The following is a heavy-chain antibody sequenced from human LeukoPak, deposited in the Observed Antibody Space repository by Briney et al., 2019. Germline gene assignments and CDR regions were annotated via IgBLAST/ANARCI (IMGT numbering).Heavy chain of an antibody. CDR3: ARGPFIAVAGPADY. J-gene: IGHJ4*02. D-gene: IGHD6-19*01. CDR1: GFTFSSYW. V-gene: IGHV3-74*01. CDR2: INSDGSGT. Sequence: GGSLRLSCAASGFTFSSYWMHWVRQAPGKGLVWVSRINSDGSGTSYADSVKGRFTISRDNAKNTLYLQMNSLRAEDTAVYYCARGPFIAVAGPADYWGQGTLVTVSS.